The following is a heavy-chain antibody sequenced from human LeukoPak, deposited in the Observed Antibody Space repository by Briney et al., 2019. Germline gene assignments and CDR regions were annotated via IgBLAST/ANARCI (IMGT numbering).Heavy chain of an antibody. Sequence: PSETLSLTCTVSGGSISSSSYYWGWIRQPPGKGLEWIGRIYYSGSTYYNQSPKSRVTISVDTSKNQFSLKLSSVTAADTAVYYCARRDYMVDYWGQGTLVTVSS. J-gene: IGHJ4*02. CDR2: IYYSGST. CDR1: GGSISSSSYY. D-gene: IGHD4-11*01. V-gene: IGHV4-39*01. CDR3: ARRDYMVDY.